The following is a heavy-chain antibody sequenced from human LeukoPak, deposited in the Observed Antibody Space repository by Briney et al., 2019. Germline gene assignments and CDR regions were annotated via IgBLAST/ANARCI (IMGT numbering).Heavy chain of an antibody. CDR3: ARGLHCSGGSCLAMDV. J-gene: IGHJ6*02. V-gene: IGHV1-2*06. CDR2: INPNSGGT. D-gene: IGHD2-15*01. Sequence: ASVKVSCKTSGYTFSDWYIHWVRQAPGQGLEWMGRINPNSGGTNYAQKFQGRVTMTRDTSISTAYMELSRLRSDDTAVYYCARGLHCSGGSCLAMDVWGQGTTVTVSS. CDR1: GYTFSDWY.